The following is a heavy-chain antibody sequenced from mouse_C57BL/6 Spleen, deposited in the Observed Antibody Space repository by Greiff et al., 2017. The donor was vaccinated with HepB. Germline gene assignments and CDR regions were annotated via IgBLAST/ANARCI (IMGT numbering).Heavy chain of an antibody. CDR2: IYPRDGST. J-gene: IGHJ1*03. V-gene: IGHV1-78*01. D-gene: IGHD2-3*01. CDR3: AIYECDRHWYFDD. Sequence: VQLQQSDAELVKPGASVKISCKVSGYTFTDHTIHWMKQRPEQGLEWIGYIYPRDGSTKYNEKFKGKATLTADKSSSTAYMQLNSLTYEDSAVYFCAIYECDRHWYFDDWGKGTTVTVSS. CDR1: GYTFTDHT.